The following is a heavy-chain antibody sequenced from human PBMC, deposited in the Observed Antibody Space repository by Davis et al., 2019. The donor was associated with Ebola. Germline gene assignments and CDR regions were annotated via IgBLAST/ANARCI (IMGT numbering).Heavy chain of an antibody. J-gene: IGHJ6*02. V-gene: IGHV1-3*01. CDR2: INAGNGDT. Sequence: ASAQVSCKASGYIFTSYAMHWVRQAPGQRLEWVGWINAGNGDTKYSQKFQGRVTITRDTSASTAYMELSSLRFEDTAVYYCARQAFMDVWGQGTTVTVSS. CDR3: ARQAFMDV. CDR1: GYIFTSYA.